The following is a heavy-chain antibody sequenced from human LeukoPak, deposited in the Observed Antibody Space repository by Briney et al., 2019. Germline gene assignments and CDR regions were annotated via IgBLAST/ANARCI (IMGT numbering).Heavy chain of an antibody. V-gene: IGHV3-7*01. D-gene: IGHD5-18*01. J-gene: IGHJ4*02. Sequence: GGSLRLSCAASGFTVSSNYMTWVRQAPGKGLEWVANIKQDGSDKYYMDSVKGRFTISRDNAKNSLYLQMNSLRAEDTAVYYCARAGYSSGPGIYYFDYWGQGTLVTVSS. CDR3: ARAGYSSGPGIYYFDY. CDR2: IKQDGSDK. CDR1: GFTVSSNY.